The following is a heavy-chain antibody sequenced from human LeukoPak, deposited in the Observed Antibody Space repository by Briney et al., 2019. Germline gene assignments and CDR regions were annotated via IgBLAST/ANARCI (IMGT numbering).Heavy chain of an antibody. V-gene: IGHV3-7*01. D-gene: IGHD5-18*01. CDR2: IKHDGSEE. CDR1: GLSISGQW. J-gene: IGHJ5*02. Sequence: GESLKISCVASGLSISGQWMNWVRQAPGQGLEWVANIKHDGSEEYYVDSVKGRFTISRDNAKNSLYLQMNSLRAEDTAVYYCAREPDMVSPSWGQGTLVTVSS. CDR3: AREPDMVSPS.